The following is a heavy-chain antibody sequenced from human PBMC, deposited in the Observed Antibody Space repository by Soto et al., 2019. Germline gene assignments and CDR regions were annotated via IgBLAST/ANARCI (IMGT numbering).Heavy chain of an antibody. CDR2: ILGRGTT. CDR1: GFPFSYYA. Sequence: PGGSLRLSCAASGFPFSYYAMMLVRQAPGKGLEWVAGILGRGTTYHADSVKGRFTISKDNSKSTLYLEMNSLRAEDTAVYYCAKDAVYGDAVWLPESWGQGTMVTVSS. V-gene: IGHV3-23*01. D-gene: IGHD4-17*01. CDR3: AKDAVYGDAVWLPES. J-gene: IGHJ4*02.